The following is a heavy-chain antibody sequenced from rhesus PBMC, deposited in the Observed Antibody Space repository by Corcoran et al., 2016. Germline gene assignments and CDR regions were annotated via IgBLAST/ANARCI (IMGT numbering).Heavy chain of an antibody. Sequence: QVQLQESGPGLVKPSETLSLTCPVSCGTVSSNYLSWIRQSPGKGLEWIGRISGSGGGADYNPSLKSRVTLSTETSKNQFSLRLTSVTATDTALYFCATLVGVPGSLDVWGRGVLVTVSS. CDR2: ISGSGGGA. CDR1: CGTVSSNY. CDR3: ATLVGVPGSLDV. J-gene: IGHJ5-2*02. D-gene: IGHD2-39*01. V-gene: IGHV4-173*01.